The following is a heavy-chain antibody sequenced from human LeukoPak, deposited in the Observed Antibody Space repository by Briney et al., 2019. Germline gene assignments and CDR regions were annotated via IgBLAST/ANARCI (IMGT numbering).Heavy chain of an antibody. Sequence: PSETLSLTCTVSGGPISSSTYYWGWIRQPPGKGLEWIGSIYYSGNTYYNPSLKSRVTISVDTSKNQFSLKLTSVTAADTAVYYCARQPRIRPNWFDPWGQGTLVTVSS. CDR3: ARQPRIRPNWFDP. CDR2: IYYSGNT. CDR1: GGPISSSTYY. J-gene: IGHJ5*02. V-gene: IGHV4-39*01. D-gene: IGHD6-6*01.